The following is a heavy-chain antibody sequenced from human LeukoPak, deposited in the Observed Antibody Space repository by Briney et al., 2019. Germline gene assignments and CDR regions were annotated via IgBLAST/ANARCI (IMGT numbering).Heavy chain of an antibody. D-gene: IGHD4-17*01. Sequence: PGGSLRLSCAASGFTFSDYYMSWIRQAPGKGLEWVSYISSSGSTIYYADSVKGRFTISRDNAKNSLYLQMNSLRAEDTAVYYCARVGCLGDYCYYYYGMDVWGQGTTVTVSS. CDR1: GFTFSDYY. CDR3: ARVGCLGDYCYYYYGMDV. CDR2: ISSSGSTI. J-gene: IGHJ6*02. V-gene: IGHV3-11*01.